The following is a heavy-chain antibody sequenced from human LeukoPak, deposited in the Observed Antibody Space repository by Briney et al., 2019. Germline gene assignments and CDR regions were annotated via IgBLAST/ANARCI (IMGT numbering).Heavy chain of an antibody. Sequence: GGSLRLSCAASGFTFSSYGMHWVRQAPGKGLEWVAVIWYDGSNKYYADSVKGRFTISRDNSKNTLYLQMNSLRAEDTAVYYCARDSPKTAGTYNWFDTWGRGTLVTVSS. CDR2: IWYDGSNK. D-gene: IGHD2-21*02. V-gene: IGHV3-33*01. J-gene: IGHJ5*02. CDR1: GFTFSSYG. CDR3: ARDSPKTAGTYNWFDT.